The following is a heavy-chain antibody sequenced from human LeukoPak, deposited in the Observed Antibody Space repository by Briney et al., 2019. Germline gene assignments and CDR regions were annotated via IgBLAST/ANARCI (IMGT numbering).Heavy chain of an antibody. D-gene: IGHD2-8*01. Sequence: VASVKVSCKASGYSFTNYGFTWVRQAPGQGLEWMGWINANNGNTNYAQRLQGRVTMTIDTSTNTAYMELRSLRSDDTAVYYCARAAPRDCTKGICWVDYWGQGTLVTVSS. CDR1: GYSFTNYG. J-gene: IGHJ4*02. CDR2: INANNGNT. V-gene: IGHV1-18*01. CDR3: ARAAPRDCTKGICWVDY.